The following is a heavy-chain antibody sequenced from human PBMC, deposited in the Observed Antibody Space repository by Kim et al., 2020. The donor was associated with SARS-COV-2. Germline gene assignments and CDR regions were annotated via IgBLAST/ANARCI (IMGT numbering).Heavy chain of an antibody. Sequence: DSVTGRFTITRDNSANTVYLYMNSLRLEDTAVYYCARAPVQYTSGFDYFGNWGQGTLVTVSS. D-gene: IGHD6-19*01. CDR3: ARAPVQYTSGFDYFGN. V-gene: IGHV3-66*01. J-gene: IGHJ4*02.